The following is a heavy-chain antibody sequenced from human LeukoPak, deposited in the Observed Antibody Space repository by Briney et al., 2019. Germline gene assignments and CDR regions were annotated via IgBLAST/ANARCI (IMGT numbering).Heavy chain of an antibody. CDR2: ISSSGSTI. D-gene: IGHD4-23*01. V-gene: IGHV3-11*04. CDR3: ARDMTTVGESDAFDI. Sequence: GGSLRLSCAASGFTFSDYYMSWIRQAPGKGLEWVSYISSSGSTIYYADSVKGRFTISRDNAKNSLYLQMNSLRAEDTAVYYCARDMTTVGESDAFDIWGQGTMVTVSS. J-gene: IGHJ3*02. CDR1: GFTFSDYY.